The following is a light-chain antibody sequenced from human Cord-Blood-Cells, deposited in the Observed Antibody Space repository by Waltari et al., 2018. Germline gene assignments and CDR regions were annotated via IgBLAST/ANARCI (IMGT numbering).Light chain of an antibody. Sequence: DAVMTQSPLSLPVTLGQPASISCRSSQSLVHSDGNTYLNWFQQRPGQSPRRLIYKVSNRDSGVPDRFSGSGSGTDFTLKISRVEAEDVGVYYCMQGTHWPLFGQGTKLEIK. CDR1: QSLVHSDGNTY. CDR2: KVS. CDR3: MQGTHWPL. V-gene: IGKV2-30*02. J-gene: IGKJ2*01.